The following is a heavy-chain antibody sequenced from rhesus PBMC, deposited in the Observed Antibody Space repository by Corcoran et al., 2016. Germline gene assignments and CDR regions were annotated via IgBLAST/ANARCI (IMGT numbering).Heavy chain of an antibody. Sequence: QVQLQESGPGLVKPSETLSLTCAVSGGSVSSSNWWSWIRQPPGKGLEWIGYISGSSCSTYYNPSLKSRVTISTDTSKNQFSLKLSSVTAADTAVYYCARDLSNYVYFEFWGQGALVTVSS. CDR2: ISGSSCST. D-gene: IGHD4-23*01. J-gene: IGHJ1*01. CDR1: GGSVSSSNW. CDR3: ARDLSNYVYFEF. V-gene: IGHV4-65*01.